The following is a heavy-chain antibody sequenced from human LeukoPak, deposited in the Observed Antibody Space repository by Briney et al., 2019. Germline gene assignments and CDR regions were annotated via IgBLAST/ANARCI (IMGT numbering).Heavy chain of an antibody. Sequence: GGSLRLSCAASGFTFSSYSMNWVRQAPGKGLEWVSYISSSSSTIYYADSEKGRFTISRDNAKNSLYLQMNSLRAEDTAVHYCARDRVSYGISLFDYWGQGTLVTVSS. CDR1: GFTFSSYS. D-gene: IGHD5-18*01. J-gene: IGHJ4*02. CDR2: ISSSSSTI. CDR3: ARDRVSYGISLFDY. V-gene: IGHV3-48*04.